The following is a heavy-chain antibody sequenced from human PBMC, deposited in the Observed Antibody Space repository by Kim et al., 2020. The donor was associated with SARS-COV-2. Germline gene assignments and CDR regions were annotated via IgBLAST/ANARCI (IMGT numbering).Heavy chain of an antibody. CDR1: GGTFSSYA. V-gene: IGHV1-69*04. Sequence: SVKVSCKASGGTFSSYAISWVRQAPGQGLEWMGRIIPILGIANYAQKFQGRVNITADKSTSTAYMELSSLRPEDTAVYYCARDGYDYFWGSYRSPGPWYFDLWGRGTLVTVSS. CDR3: ARDGYDYFWGSYRSPGPWYFDL. D-gene: IGHD3-16*02. CDR2: IIPILGIA. J-gene: IGHJ2*01.